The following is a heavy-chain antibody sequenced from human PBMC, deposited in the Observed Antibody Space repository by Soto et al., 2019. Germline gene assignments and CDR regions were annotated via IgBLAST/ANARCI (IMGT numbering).Heavy chain of an antibody. CDR2: IYHTGST. J-gene: IGHJ5*02. CDR1: GDSFSSYY. V-gene: IGHV4-59*08. D-gene: IGHD2-8*01. CDR3: ARRSRFCVHGVCYTRWFDP. Sequence: QVQLQESGPGLVKPSETLSLTCTVSGDSFSSYYWSWIRQPPGKGLEWIGYIYHTGSTNYNPSLKSRVTISVDTSNNQFSLKLSSVTAADTAVYYCARRSRFCVHGVCYTRWFDPWGQGILVTVSS.